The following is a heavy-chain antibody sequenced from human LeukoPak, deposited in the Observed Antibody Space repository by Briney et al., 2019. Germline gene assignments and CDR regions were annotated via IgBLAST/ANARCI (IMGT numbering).Heavy chain of an antibody. CDR3: ARGSPPTVYYDSSGYWWDFDY. V-gene: IGHV3-48*04. CDR1: GFTFSSYS. D-gene: IGHD3-22*01. Sequence: PGGSLRLSCAASGFTFSSYSMNWVRQAPGKGLEWVSYISSSSSTIYYADSVKGRFTISRDNAKNSLYLQMNSLRAEDTAVYYCARGSPPTVYYDSSGYWWDFDYWGQGTLVTVSS. J-gene: IGHJ4*02. CDR2: ISSSSSTI.